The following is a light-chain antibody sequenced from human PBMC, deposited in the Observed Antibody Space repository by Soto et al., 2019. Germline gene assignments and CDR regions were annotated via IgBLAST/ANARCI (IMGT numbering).Light chain of an antibody. J-gene: IGKJ4*01. CDR1: QSISSY. CDR2: AAS. V-gene: IGKV1-39*01. Sequence: DIQMTQSPSSLSASVGDRVTITCRASQSISSYLNWYQQKPGKVPKLLIYAASSLQSGVPSRFSGSVSGTDFTLIISSLQPEDFVTYYCQQIYSTPPLTFGGGTKVEIK. CDR3: QQIYSTPPLT.